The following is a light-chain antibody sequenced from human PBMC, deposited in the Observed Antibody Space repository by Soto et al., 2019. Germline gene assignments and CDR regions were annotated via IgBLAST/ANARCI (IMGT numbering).Light chain of an antibody. CDR1: QSVSSSY. J-gene: IGKJ4*01. CDR3: QQYGSSPLT. Sequence: EMVLTQSPGTLSLSPGERATLSCRASQSVSSSYLAWYQQKPGQAPRLLIYGASSRATGIPDRFSGSVSVTDFTLTISRLEPEDFAVYYCQQYGSSPLTFGGGTKVEIK. V-gene: IGKV3-20*01. CDR2: GAS.